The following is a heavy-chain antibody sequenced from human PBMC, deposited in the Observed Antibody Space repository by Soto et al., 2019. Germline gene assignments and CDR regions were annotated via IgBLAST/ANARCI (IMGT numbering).Heavy chain of an antibody. CDR1: GFTFIDHY. Sequence: GGSLRLSCAASGFTFIDHYMDWVRQAPGKGLEWLGRSRSEARGYTTEYAASVQGRFTISRDVANNLLYLQMNSVRTEDTAMYYCARVAGGRYYYFDYWGQGAQVTVS. J-gene: IGHJ4*02. V-gene: IGHV3-72*01. D-gene: IGHD1-26*01. CDR2: SRSEARGYTT. CDR3: ARVAGGRYYYFDY.